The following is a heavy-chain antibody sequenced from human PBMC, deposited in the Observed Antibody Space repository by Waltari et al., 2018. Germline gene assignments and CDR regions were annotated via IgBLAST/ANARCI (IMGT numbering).Heavy chain of an antibody. V-gene: IGHV1-69*04. CDR3: AREGGYYTGSWYMDV. J-gene: IGHJ6*03. CDR1: GGTFSSYA. CDR2: IIPILGIA. D-gene: IGHD3-3*01. Sequence: QVQLVQSGDEVKKPGSSVKVSCKASGGTFSSYAISWVRQPPGQGLEWMGGIIPILGIANYAQKFQGRVTITADESTSTAYMELSSLRSEDTAVYYCAREGGYYTGSWYMDVWGKGTTVTVSS.